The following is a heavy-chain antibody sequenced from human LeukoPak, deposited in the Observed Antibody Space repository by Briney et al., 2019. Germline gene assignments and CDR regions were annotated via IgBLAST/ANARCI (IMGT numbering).Heavy chain of an antibody. J-gene: IGHJ4*02. V-gene: IGHV4-59*12. Sequence: SETLSLTCTVSGGSISSYYWSWIRQPPGKGLEWIGYIYYSGSTNYNPSLKSRVTISVDTSKNQFSLKLSSVTAADTAVYYCARDKYCSGVSCHGPYPYYFDYWGQGTLVTVSS. CDR3: ARDKYCSGVSCHGPYPYYFDY. CDR1: GGSISSYY. CDR2: IYYSGST. D-gene: IGHD2-15*01.